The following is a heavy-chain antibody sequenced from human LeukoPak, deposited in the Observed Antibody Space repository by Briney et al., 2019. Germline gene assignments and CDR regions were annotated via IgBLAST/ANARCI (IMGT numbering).Heavy chain of an antibody. CDR3: ARDYCSGGSCYPLYYYYGMDV. D-gene: IGHD2-15*01. Sequence: GGSLRLSCAASGFSVNSNYMSWVRQAPGKGLEWVLVIYSGGSTYYADSVKGRFTISRDNAKNSLYLQMNSLRAEDTAVYYCARDYCSGGSCYPLYYYYGMDVWGQGTTVTVSS. CDR2: IYSGGST. CDR1: GFSVNSNY. J-gene: IGHJ6*02. V-gene: IGHV3-53*01.